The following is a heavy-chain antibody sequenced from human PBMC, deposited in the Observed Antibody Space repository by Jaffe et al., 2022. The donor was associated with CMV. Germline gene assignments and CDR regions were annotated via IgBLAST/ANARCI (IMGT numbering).Heavy chain of an antibody. J-gene: IGHJ6*02. V-gene: IGHV3-23*01. Sequence: EVQLLESGGGLVQPGGSLRLSCAASGFTFSSYAMSWVRQAPGKGLEWVSAISGSGGSTYYADSVKGRFTISRDNSKNTLYLQMNSLRAEDTAVYYCAKVQRRDVGAIPDYYYGMDVWGQGTTVTVSS. CDR2: ISGSGGST. D-gene: IGHD1-26*01. CDR3: AKVQRRDVGAIPDYYYGMDV. CDR1: GFTFSSYA.